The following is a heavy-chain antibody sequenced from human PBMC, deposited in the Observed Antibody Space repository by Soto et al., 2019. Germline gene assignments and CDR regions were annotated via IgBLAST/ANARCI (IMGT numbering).Heavy chain of an antibody. CDR2: IWYDGSNK. CDR1: GFTFSSYG. V-gene: IGHV3-33*01. D-gene: IGHD3-22*01. Sequence: GGSLRLSCAASGFTFSSYGMHRVRQAPGKGLEWVTVIWYDGSNKYYADSVKGRFTISRDNSKNTLYLQMNSLRAEDTAVYYCAREWSDSSGYFLPYYYYYGMDVWGQGTTVTVSS. CDR3: AREWSDSSGYFLPYYYYYGMDV. J-gene: IGHJ6*02.